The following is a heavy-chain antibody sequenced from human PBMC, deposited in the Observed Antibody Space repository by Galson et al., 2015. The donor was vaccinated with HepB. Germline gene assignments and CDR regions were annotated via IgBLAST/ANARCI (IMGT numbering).Heavy chain of an antibody. CDR2: ISTSGSN. CDR1: GGSFSGYY. D-gene: IGHD5-12*01. CDR3: ARGVASGYSS. J-gene: IGHJ5*02. Sequence: SETLSLTCAVYGGSFSGYYLTWIRQAPGKGMQWIGEISTSGSNDYTPSLKSRVSMSVDPSKNQFSLKLSSVTAADTALYYCARGVASGYSSWGQGTLVTVSS. V-gene: IGHV4-34*01.